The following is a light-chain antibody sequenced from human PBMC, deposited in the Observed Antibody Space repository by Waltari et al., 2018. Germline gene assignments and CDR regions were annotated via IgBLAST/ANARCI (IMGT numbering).Light chain of an antibody. CDR2: KSC. CDR3: KEYYSLPVT. Sequence: TCRASQSVKKNCAEYQDRPGNAPEVRVRKSCRLEMGVPSRFSGGGYGTEFTLTFSSLQPDDFATYYCKEYYSLPVTFGGGTKLEIK. V-gene: IGKV1-5*03. J-gene: IGKJ4*01. CDR1: QSVKKN.